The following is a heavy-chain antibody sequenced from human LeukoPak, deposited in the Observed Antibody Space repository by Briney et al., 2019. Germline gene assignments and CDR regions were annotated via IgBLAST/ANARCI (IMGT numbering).Heavy chain of an antibody. Sequence: GGSLRLSCAASGFTFSSYSMNWVRQAPGKGLEWVSYISSSSSTIYYADSVKGRFTISRDNAKNSLYLQMNSLRAEDTAVYYCARVSRDYVWGSYSYYFDYWGQGTLVTVSS. CDR2: ISSSSSTI. J-gene: IGHJ4*02. V-gene: IGHV3-48*01. D-gene: IGHD3-16*01. CDR1: GFTFSSYS. CDR3: ARVSRDYVWGSYSYYFDY.